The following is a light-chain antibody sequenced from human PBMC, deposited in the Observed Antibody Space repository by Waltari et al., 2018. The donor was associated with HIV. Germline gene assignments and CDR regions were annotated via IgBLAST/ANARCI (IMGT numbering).Light chain of an antibody. V-gene: IGLV3-1*01. CDR3: QTWDSSTGV. J-gene: IGLJ1*01. CDR1: QLGDKY. Sequence: SYEVTQPPSVSVSPGQTASLTCSGDQLGDKYAFWYQQKPGQSPVLVIYQDDKRPSGIPERVSGSNSGNTATLTISGTQAMDEADYYCQTWDSSTGVFGTGTKVTVL. CDR2: QDD.